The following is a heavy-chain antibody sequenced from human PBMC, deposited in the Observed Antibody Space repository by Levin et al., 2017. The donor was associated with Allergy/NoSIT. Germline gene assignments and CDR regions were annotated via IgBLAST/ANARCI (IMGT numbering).Heavy chain of an antibody. J-gene: IGHJ6*02. D-gene: IGHD3-10*01. V-gene: IGHV3-11*01. CDR1: GFTFSDYY. CDR3: ATRRADRGPYYYYGMDV. CDR2: ISSSGSTI. Sequence: GESLKISCAASGFTFSDYYMSWIRQAPGKGLEWVSYISSSGSTIYYADSVRGRFTISRDNAKNSLYLQMNSLRAEDTAVYYCATRRADRGPYYYYGMDVWGQGTTVTVSS.